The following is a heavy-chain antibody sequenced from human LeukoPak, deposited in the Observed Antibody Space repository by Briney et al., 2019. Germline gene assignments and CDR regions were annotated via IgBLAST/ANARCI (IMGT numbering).Heavy chain of an antibody. V-gene: IGHV3-48*03. J-gene: IGHJ4*02. Sequence: GGSLRLSCEASEFTFSSYEMNWVRQAPGKGLEWVSYITAGGTYIRYADSVRGRFTISRDNAKNSLYLQMDSLKSEDTAVYYCARETQACGGDCYDYWGQGTLVTVSS. CDR1: EFTFSSYE. CDR3: ARETQACGGDCYDY. D-gene: IGHD2-21*01. CDR2: ITAGGTYI.